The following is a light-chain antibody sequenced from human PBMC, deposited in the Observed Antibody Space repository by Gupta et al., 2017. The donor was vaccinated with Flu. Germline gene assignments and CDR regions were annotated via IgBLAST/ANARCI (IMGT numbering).Light chain of an antibody. Sequence: DIPMTPVSSYLSAFVGDRVTITCRASQNIDTDLSWFQQKPGGAPKLLISSASTLRSRVPSRFSGSGSGTAFTLTITSLQPEDLGTYYCQQAYTYPYVFGQGTKLEIK. V-gene: IGKV1-39*01. CDR3: QQAYTYPYV. CDR2: SAS. J-gene: IGKJ2*01. CDR1: QNIDTD.